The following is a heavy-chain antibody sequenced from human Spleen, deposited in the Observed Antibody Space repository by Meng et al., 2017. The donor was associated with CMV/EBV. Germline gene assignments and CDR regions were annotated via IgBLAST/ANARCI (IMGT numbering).Heavy chain of an antibody. V-gene: IGHV3-21*01. CDR2: ISSSSSYI. CDR1: GFTFSSYS. CDR3: ARDNRRNGYSLFDY. D-gene: IGHD5-24*01. Sequence: GESLKISCAASGFTFSSYSMNWVRQAPGKGLEWVSSISSSSSYIYYAGSVKGRFTISRDNAKNSLYLQMNSLRAEDTAVYYCARDNRRNGYSLFDYWGQGTLVTVSS. J-gene: IGHJ4*02.